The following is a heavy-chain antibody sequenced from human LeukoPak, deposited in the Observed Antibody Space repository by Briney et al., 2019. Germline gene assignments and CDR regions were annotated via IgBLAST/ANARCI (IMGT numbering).Heavy chain of an antibody. CDR3: ARASSEYDSSGYYDFDY. J-gene: IGHJ4*02. CDR2: IYTSGST. Sequence: SETLSLTCSVSGGXISSYYWSWIRQPAGKGLEWLGRIYTSGSTNYNPSLKSRVTMSVDTSKNQFSLKLSSVTAADTAVYYCARASSEYDSSGYYDFDYWGQGTLVTVSS. V-gene: IGHV4-4*07. D-gene: IGHD3-22*01. CDR1: GGXISSYY.